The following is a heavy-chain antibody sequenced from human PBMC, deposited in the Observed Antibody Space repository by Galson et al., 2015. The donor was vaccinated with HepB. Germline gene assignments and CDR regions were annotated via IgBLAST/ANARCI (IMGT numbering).Heavy chain of an antibody. J-gene: IGHJ3*02. D-gene: IGHD3-22*01. Sequence: SGAEVKKPGESLKISCKGSGYNLATYWVGWVRQMSGKGPEWMGIIFPYDSSTRYSPSFQGQVTISADKSINTAYLQWNSLKASDTAMYYCAIYYDITGGAFDIWGQGTRVTVSS. CDR2: IFPYDSST. CDR3: AIYYDITGGAFDI. CDR1: GYNLATYW. V-gene: IGHV5-51*01.